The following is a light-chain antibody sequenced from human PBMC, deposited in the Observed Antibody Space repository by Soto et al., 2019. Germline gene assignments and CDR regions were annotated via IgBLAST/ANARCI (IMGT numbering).Light chain of an antibody. Sequence: SYELTQPPSVSVAPGQTATMTCAGTNIGVKNVHWFQQKPGQAPVLVVYDDRDRPSGIPERFSGSNSGNTATLTISRVEAGDEADYYCQVWDSGSDHVVFGGGTQLTVL. CDR2: DDR. CDR1: NIGVKN. V-gene: IGLV3-21*02. CDR3: QVWDSGSDHVV. J-gene: IGLJ7*01.